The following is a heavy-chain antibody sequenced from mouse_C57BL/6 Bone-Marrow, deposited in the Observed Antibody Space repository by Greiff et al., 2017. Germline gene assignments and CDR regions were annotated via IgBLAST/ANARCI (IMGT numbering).Heavy chain of an antibody. CDR2: IDPSDSYT. V-gene: IGHV1-69*01. Sequence: QVQLQQPGAELVMPGASVKLSCKASGYTFTSYWMHWVKQRPGQGLEWIGEIDPSDSYTNYNQKFKGKSTLTVDKSSSTAYMQLSSLTSEDSAVYYCARSELVDYWGQGTTLTGSS. D-gene: IGHD4-1*01. CDR3: ARSELVDY. J-gene: IGHJ2*01. CDR1: GYTFTSYW.